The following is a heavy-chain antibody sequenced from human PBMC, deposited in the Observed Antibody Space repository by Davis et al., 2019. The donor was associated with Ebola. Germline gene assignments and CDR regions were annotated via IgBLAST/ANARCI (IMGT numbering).Heavy chain of an antibody. V-gene: IGHV4-59*12. D-gene: IGHD3-22*01. CDR2: SHYSGRT. Sequence: MPGGSLRLSCTVSDGSIRSYYWNWIRQPPGKGLEWIGYSHYSGRTNYNPSLKSRVIMSVDKSKNQFSLKLSSVTAADAAVYYCAGDYYDSSGFLWYFDLWGRGTLVAVSS. CDR3: AGDYYDSSGFLWYFDL. CDR1: DGSIRSYY. J-gene: IGHJ2*01.